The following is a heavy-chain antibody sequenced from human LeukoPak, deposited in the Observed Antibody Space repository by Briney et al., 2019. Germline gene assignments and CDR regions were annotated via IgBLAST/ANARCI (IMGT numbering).Heavy chain of an antibody. D-gene: IGHD2-2*01. V-gene: IGHV3-48*01. CDR3: ARDDVVVVPAARRNFDY. CDR2: ISSSSSTI. CDR1: GFTFSTYS. J-gene: IGHJ4*02. Sequence: GGSLRLSCAASGFTFSTYSMNWVRQAPGRGLEGVSYISSSSSTIYYADSVKGRFTISRDNAKNSLYLQMNSLRAEDTAVYYCARDDVVVVPAARRNFDYWGQGTLVTVSS.